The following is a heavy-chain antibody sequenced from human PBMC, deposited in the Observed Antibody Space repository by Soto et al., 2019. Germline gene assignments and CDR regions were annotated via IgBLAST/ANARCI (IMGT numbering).Heavy chain of an antibody. CDR3: AYSRPPFDH. CDR1: GFTFSSYA. CDR2: ISGSGGST. J-gene: IGHJ4*02. Sequence: EVQLLESGGGLVQPGGSLRLSCAASGFTFSSYAMSWVRQAPGKGLEWVSAISGSGGSTYYADSVKGRFTISRDNSKNPVEPQMNSLRAEETGVYYCAYSRPPFDHWGQGTLVTVSS. V-gene: IGHV3-23*01. D-gene: IGHD6-13*01.